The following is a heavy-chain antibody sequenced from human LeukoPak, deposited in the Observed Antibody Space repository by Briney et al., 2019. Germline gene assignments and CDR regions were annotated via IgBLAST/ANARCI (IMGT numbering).Heavy chain of an antibody. D-gene: IGHD3-10*01. V-gene: IGHV4-38-2*02. CDR3: AREFGRVGFGELLSY. Sequence: SETLSLTCAVSGYSISSGYYWGWIRQPPGKGLEWIGSIYHSGSTYYNPSLKSRVTISVDTSKNQFSLKLSSVTAADTAVYYCAREFGRVGFGELLSYWGQGTPVTVSS. J-gene: IGHJ4*02. CDR1: GYSISSGYY. CDR2: IYHSGST.